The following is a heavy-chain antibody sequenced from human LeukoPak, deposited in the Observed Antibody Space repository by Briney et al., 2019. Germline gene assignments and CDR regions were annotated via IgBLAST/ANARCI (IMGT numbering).Heavy chain of an antibody. Sequence: GGSLRLPCAASGFTFSSYAMSWVRQAPGKGLEWVSAISGSGGSTYYADSVKGRFTISRDNSKNTLYLQMNSLRAEDTAVYYCAKDMSVDFWSGYYTNWFDPWGQGTLVTVSS. V-gene: IGHV3-23*01. CDR1: GFTFSSYA. CDR2: ISGSGGST. D-gene: IGHD3-3*01. CDR3: AKDMSVDFWSGYYTNWFDP. J-gene: IGHJ5*02.